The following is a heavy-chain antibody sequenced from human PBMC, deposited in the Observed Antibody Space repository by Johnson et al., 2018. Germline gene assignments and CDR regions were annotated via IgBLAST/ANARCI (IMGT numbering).Heavy chain of an antibody. J-gene: IGHJ3*02. CDR3: ARLGPAERQSNAFDI. CDR2: IIPHLDVA. V-gene: IGHV1-69*09. D-gene: IGHD3-16*01. CDR1: GGIFSTYS. Sequence: QVQLVESGAEATKPGSSXKVSCKVSGGIFSTYSLRWVRQAPGQGLEWMGRIIPHLDVANSAQKFQGRVTFFADKFTRITYMELSSLTSEDTAVYYCARLGPAERQSNAFDIWGQGTVVIVSS.